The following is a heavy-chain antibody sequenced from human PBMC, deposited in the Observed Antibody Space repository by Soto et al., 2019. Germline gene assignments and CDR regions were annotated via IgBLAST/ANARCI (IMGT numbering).Heavy chain of an antibody. V-gene: IGHV4-39*01. CDR3: ASSYGVLRFLEWAEGRFDY. Sequence: QLQLQESGPGLVKPSETLSLTCTVSGGSISSSSYYLGWIRQPPGKGLEWIGSIYYSGSTYYNPSLKSRVTISVDTSNNQFSLKLSSVTAADTAVYYCASSYGVLRFLEWAEGRFDYWGQGTLVTVSS. D-gene: IGHD3-3*01. J-gene: IGHJ4*02. CDR2: IYYSGST. CDR1: GGSISSSSYY.